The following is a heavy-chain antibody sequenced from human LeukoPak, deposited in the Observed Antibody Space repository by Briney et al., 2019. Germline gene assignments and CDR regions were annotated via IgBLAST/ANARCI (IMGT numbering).Heavy chain of an antibody. J-gene: IGHJ4*02. CDR3: ATHGSGSSLSPDY. V-gene: IGHV3-30*02. Sequence: PGGSLRLSCAASGFTFSSYGMHWVRQAPGKGLEWVAFIRYDGSNKYYADSVKGRFTISRDNSKNTLYLQMNSLRAEDTAVYYCATHGSGSSLSPDYWGQGTLVTVSS. CDR2: IRYDGSNK. CDR1: GFTFSSYG. D-gene: IGHD3-10*01.